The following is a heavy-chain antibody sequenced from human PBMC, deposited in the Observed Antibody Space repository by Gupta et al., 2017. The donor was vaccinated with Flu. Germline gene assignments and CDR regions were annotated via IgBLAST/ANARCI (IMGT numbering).Heavy chain of an antibody. CDR2: ISSSGSTQ. D-gene: IGHD5-18*01. V-gene: IGHV3-11*01. CDR3: VRDGYVDFASSWFQA. Sequence: QVHLVESGGGLVKPGGSLRLSCSTAGFTFSDHSLAWSRQAPGKGRERTSYISSSGSTQWYAASRRDRFTISRDSDKRLLSLEINDLRADDTAIYYCVRDGYVDFASSWFQAWGQGTLVTVSS. CDR1: GFTFSDHS. J-gene: IGHJ4*02.